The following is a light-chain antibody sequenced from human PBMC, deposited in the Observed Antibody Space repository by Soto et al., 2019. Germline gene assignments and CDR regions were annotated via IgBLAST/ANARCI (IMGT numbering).Light chain of an antibody. V-gene: IGKV3-15*01. CDR2: GAS. CDR1: QSVSSH. CDR3: QQSGYSPIT. J-gene: IGKJ5*01. Sequence: EVVMTQSPATLSVSPGEGATLSCRASQSVSSHLAWYQQKPGQSPRLLIYGASTRATGVPARFSGSGSGTEFTLTISSLQSEDFAVYYCQQSGYSPITFGQGTRLEIK.